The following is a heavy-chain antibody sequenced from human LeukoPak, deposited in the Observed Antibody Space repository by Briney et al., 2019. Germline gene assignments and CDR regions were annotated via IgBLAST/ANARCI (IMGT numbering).Heavy chain of an antibody. CDR3: AKEGGAAAVTGLGY. D-gene: IGHD6-13*01. Sequence: GGSLRLSCAASGFTFSTYGMHWVRQAPGKGLEWVAAISFDGSNKYYADSAKGRFTISRDNSKNTLYLQMNSLRAEETAVYYCAKEGGAAAVTGLGYWGQGTLVTVSS. V-gene: IGHV3-30*18. J-gene: IGHJ4*02. CDR1: GFTFSTYG. CDR2: ISFDGSNK.